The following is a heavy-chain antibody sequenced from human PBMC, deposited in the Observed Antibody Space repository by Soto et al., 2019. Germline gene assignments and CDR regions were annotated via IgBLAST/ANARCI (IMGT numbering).Heavy chain of an antibody. CDR2: IRNKANSYTT. Sequence: CLSLSIAAYRLSLNDPYMEWVSQAPGKGLERVGRIRNKANSYTTEYAASAKGRFTISRDDSKNSLDLQMNSLKTEDTAVYYCARVGLSSASSSSRRYDYWGQGT. J-gene: IGHJ4*02. CDR3: ARVGLSSASSSSRRYDY. D-gene: IGHD6-13*01. CDR1: RLSLNDPY. V-gene: IGHV3-72*01.